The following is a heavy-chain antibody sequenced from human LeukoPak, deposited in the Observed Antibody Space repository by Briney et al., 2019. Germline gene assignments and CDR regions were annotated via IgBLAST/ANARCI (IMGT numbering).Heavy chain of an antibody. V-gene: IGHV4-34*01. J-gene: IGHJ4*02. CDR3: ARHRNLSRYCSGGSCYAFDY. CDR2: INHSGST. Sequence: ASETLSLTCAVYGGSFSGYYWSWIRQPPGKGLEWIGEINHSGSTNYNPSLKSRVTISVDTSKNQFSLKLSSVTAADTAVYYCARHRNLSRYCSGGSCYAFDYWGQGTLVTVSS. CDR1: GGSFSGYY. D-gene: IGHD2-15*01.